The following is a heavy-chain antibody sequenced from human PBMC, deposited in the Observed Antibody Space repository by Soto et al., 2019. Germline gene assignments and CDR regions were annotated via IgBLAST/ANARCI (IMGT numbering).Heavy chain of an antibody. V-gene: IGHV3-48*01. CDR3: ARALYASSGSWGFYFDSWGQGALVTVSSGKHPGGLSEGLLQGIWIHLQQLYFDY. D-gene: IGHD3-10*01. J-gene: IGHJ4*02. CDR2: ISRSFSPT. Sequence: GGSLRLSCAATGFTFSTYSMVWLRRAPGRGLEWISYISRSFSPTHYADSVKGRFTISRDNAKTSLYLQMDSLRVEDTAVYYCARALYASSGSWGFYFDSWGQGALVTVSSGKHPGGLSEGLLQGIWIHLQQLYFDYWGQGTLVTVSS. CDR1: GFTFSTYS.